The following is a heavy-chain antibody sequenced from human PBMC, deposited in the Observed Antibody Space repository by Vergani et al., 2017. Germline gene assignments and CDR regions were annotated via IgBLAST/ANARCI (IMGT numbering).Heavy chain of an antibody. CDR1: GYTLTELS. J-gene: IGHJ4*02. CDR3: ARDLSGWEELFDY. Sequence: QVQLVQSGAEVKKPGASVKVSCKVSGYTLTELSMHWVRQAPGKGLEWMGWINPNSGGTNYAQKFQGRVTMTRDTSISTAYMELSRLRSDDTAVYYCARDLSGWEELFDYWGQGTLVTVSS. D-gene: IGHD1-26*01. CDR2: INPNSGGT. V-gene: IGHV1-2*02.